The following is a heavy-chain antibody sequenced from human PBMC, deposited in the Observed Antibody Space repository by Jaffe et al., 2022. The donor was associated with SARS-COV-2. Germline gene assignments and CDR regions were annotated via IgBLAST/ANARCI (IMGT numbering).Heavy chain of an antibody. CDR3: ATPAYSSGPYYYYYGMDV. J-gene: IGHJ6*02. D-gene: IGHD6-19*01. CDR2: FDPEDGET. Sequence: QVQLVQSGAEVKKPGASVKVSCKVSGYTLTELSMHWVRQAPGKGLEWMGGFDPEDGETIYAQKFQGRVTMTEDTSTDTAYMELSSLRSEDTAVYYCATPAYSSGPYYYYYGMDVWGQGTTVTVSS. CDR1: GYTLTELS. V-gene: IGHV1-24*01.